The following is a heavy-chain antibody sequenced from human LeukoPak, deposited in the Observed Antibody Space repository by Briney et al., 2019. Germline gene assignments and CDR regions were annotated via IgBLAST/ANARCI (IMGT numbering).Heavy chain of an antibody. CDR1: GGSFSGCY. CDR2: INHSGST. Sequence: PSETLSLTCAVYGGSFSGCYWSWIRQPPGKGLEWIGEINHSGSTNYNPSLKSRVTISVDTSKNQLSLKLSSVTAADTAVYYCATARRYSSGWYRDYWGQGTLVTVSS. D-gene: IGHD6-19*01. J-gene: IGHJ4*02. V-gene: IGHV4-34*01. CDR3: ATARRYSSGWYRDY.